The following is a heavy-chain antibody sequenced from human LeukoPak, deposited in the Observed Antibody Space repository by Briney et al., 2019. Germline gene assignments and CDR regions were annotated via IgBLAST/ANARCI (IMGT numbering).Heavy chain of an antibody. J-gene: IGHJ6*02. V-gene: IGHV3-48*01. D-gene: IGHD4-11*01. Sequence: PGGSLRLSCAASGFTFSSYSMNWVRQAPVKGLEWVSYISSSSSTIYYADSVKGRFTISRDNAKNSLYLQMNSLRAEDTAVYYCARDIRSGRVTTVYYGMDVWGQGTTVTVSS. CDR3: ARDIRSGRVTTVYYGMDV. CDR1: GFTFSSYS. CDR2: ISSSSSTI.